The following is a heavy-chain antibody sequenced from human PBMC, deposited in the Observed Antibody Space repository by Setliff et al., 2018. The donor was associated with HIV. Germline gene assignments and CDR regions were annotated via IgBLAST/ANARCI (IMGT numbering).Heavy chain of an antibody. D-gene: IGHD3-9*01. CDR3: ARDQPQDYDSLTGYYTGRYFDY. CDR2: IYHSGRT. CDR1: GGSISSNSYY. V-gene: IGHV4-39*07. J-gene: IGHJ4*02. Sequence: TLSLTCTVSGGSISSNSYYWGWIRQPPGKGLEWIGSIYHSGRTCYNPSLKSRVTISVDTSKNQFSLKLTSVTAADTAVYYCARDQPQDYDSLTGYYTGRYFDYWGRGTLVTVSS.